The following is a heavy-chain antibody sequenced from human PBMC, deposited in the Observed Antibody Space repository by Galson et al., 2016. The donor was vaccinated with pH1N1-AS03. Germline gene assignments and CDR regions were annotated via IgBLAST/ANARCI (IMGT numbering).Heavy chain of an antibody. Sequence: TLSLTCTVSGVSISSSDYYWSWIRQPAGKGLEWIGRIYTRGSPNYNPSLKSRVTISLDTSKNQFSLKLTSVTAADTAVYYCARWGLGLPLDYWGQGTVVTVSS. CDR3: ARWGLGLPLDY. D-gene: IGHD2-21*01. CDR1: GVSISSSDYY. V-gene: IGHV4-61*02. J-gene: IGHJ4*02. CDR2: IYTRGSP.